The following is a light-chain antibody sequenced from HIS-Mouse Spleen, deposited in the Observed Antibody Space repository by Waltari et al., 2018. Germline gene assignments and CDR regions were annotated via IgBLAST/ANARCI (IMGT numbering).Light chain of an antibody. V-gene: IGKV1-33*01. Sequence: DIQMTQSPSSLSASVGDRVTITCQASQDISSYLNWYQQKPGKAPKLLIYDASNLETGVPSRFSGSGSVTDFTFTISSLQPEDIATYYCQQYDNLPLFTFGPGTKVDIK. CDR2: DAS. CDR1: QDISSY. J-gene: IGKJ3*01. CDR3: QQYDNLPLFT.